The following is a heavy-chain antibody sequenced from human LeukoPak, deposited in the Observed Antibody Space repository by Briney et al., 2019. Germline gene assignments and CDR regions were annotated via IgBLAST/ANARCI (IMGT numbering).Heavy chain of an antibody. CDR1: GLTFSSYD. CDR2: ICTAGDT. V-gene: IGHV3-13*01. J-gene: IGHJ6*02. CDR3: AREGAVARDGMDV. Sequence: GGTLRLSCAVSGLTFSSYDMHWARQATGKGLEWVSAICTAGDTYHPGSVKGRFTISSENAQNSLYLQMNSLGAWYRAVYYCAREGAVARDGMDVWGQGTTVTVSS. D-gene: IGHD6-19*01.